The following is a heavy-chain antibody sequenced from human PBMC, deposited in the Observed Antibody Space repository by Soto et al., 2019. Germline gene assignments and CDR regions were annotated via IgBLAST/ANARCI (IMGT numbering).Heavy chain of an antibody. CDR1: GGSISSGGYY. D-gene: IGHD3-9*01. J-gene: IGHJ4*02. Sequence: PSETLSLTCTVSGGSISSGGYYWSWIRQHPGKGLEWIGYIYFRGNTYYNPSLQTRVTISLDKSKNQFSLKLNSVTAADSAVYFCARLEGLATISYYFDFWGQGALVTVSS. CDR2: IYFRGNT. CDR3: ARLEGLATISYYFDF. V-gene: IGHV4-39*01.